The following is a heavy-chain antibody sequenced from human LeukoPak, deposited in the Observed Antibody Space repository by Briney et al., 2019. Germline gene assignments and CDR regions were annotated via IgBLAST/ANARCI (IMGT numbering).Heavy chain of an antibody. CDR1: GFTFSSYW. CDR2: INSDGSST. V-gene: IGHV3-74*01. CDR3: AKGELVVVVPAATDY. J-gene: IGHJ4*02. D-gene: IGHD2-2*01. Sequence: PGGSLRLSCAASGFTFSSYWMHWVRQAPGKGLVWVSRINSDGSSTSYADSVKGRFTISRDNSKNTLYLQMNSLRAEDTAVYYCAKGELVVVVPAATDYWGQGTLVTVSS.